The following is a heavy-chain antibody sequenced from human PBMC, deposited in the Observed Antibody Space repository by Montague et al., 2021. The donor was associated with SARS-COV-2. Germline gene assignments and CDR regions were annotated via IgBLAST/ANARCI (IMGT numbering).Heavy chain of an antibody. V-gene: IGHV1-24*01. D-gene: IGHD5-12*01. Sequence: SVKVSCKVSGYTLTELSMHWVRQAPGKGLEWMGGFDPEDGETIYXQKFQGRVTMTEDTSTDTAYMELSSLRSEDTAVYYCATSSAIVATIRGGGNYYYYYGMDVWGQGTTVTVSS. J-gene: IGHJ6*02. CDR2: FDPEDGET. CDR1: GYTLTELS. CDR3: ATSSAIVATIRGGGNYYYYYGMDV.